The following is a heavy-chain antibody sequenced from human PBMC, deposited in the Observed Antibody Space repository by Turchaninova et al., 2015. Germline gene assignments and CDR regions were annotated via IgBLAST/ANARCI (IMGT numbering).Heavy chain of an antibody. CDR2: IYHSGNT. Sequence: QVQLQESGPGLVKSSATLSLTCAVPGYSTSGGYYWGWIRQPPGKGSEWIGNIYHSGNTYYNPSLKRRVTISVDTSKNQFSLKLNSVTAADTALYYCARHKGFTVFGMLTFDALDMWGHGTMVTVSS. V-gene: IGHV4-38-2*01. J-gene: IGHJ3*02. CDR3: ARHKGFTVFGMLTFDALDM. CDR1: GYSTSGGYY. D-gene: IGHD3-3*01.